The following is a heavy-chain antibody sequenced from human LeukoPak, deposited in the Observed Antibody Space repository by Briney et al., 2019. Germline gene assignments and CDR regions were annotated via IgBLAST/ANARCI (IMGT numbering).Heavy chain of an antibody. D-gene: IGHD3-9*01. CDR2: IIPIFGTA. CDR1: GGTFSSYA. CDR3: ARATLSRLRNFLGESTPPDDY. V-gene: IGHV1-69*01. J-gene: IGHJ4*02. Sequence: SVKVSCKASGGTFSSYAISWVRQAPGQGLEWMGGIIPIFGTANYAQKFQGRVTITADESTSTAYMELSSLRSEDTAVYYCARATLSRLRNFLGESTPPDDYWGQGTLVTVSS.